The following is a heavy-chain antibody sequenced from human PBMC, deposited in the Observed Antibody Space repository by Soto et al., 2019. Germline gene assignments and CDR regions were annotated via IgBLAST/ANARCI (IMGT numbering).Heavy chain of an antibody. J-gene: IGHJ4*02. V-gene: IGHV3-7*05. CDR1: GFTFSSYW. CDR3: ARETDSSGYAFDY. D-gene: IGHD3-22*01. CDR2: IKQDGSEK. Sequence: EVQLVESGGGLVQPGGSLRLSCAASGFTFSSYWMSWVRQAPGKELEWVANIKQDGSEKYYVDSVKGRFTISRDNAKNSLYLQMNSLRAEDTAVYYCARETDSSGYAFDYWGQGTLVTVSS.